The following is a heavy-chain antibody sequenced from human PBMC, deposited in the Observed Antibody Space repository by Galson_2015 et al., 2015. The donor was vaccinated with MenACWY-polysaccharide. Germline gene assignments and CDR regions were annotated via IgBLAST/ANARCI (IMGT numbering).Heavy chain of an antibody. CDR1: GFTFSTYW. J-gene: IGHJ4*02. CDR2: IKSDGSNT. D-gene: IGHD5-12*01. CDR3: ARGYSAYD. V-gene: IGHV3-74*01. Sequence: SLRLSCAASGFTFSTYWMHWVRQAPGKGLVWVSRIKSDGSNTNYADSVKGRFTISRDNAKNTLYLQMNSLRAVDTDLYYCARGYSAYDWGQGTLVTVSA.